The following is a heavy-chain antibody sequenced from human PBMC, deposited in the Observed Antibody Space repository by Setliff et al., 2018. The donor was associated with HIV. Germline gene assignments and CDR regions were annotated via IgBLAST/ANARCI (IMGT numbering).Heavy chain of an antibody. CDR2: TSYDGSKT. D-gene: IGHD6-13*01. CDR1: GFIVSNNY. J-gene: IGHJ5*02. Sequence: GGSLRLSCAASGFIVSNNYMTWVRQAPGRGLEWVALTSYDGSKTFYTDSVKGRFTISRDNSKSTLYLQMDSLRPEDTAVYYCARDPSTNIASNYWASNWFDPWGQGTLVTVSS. V-gene: IGHV3-30*03. CDR3: ARDPSTNIASNYWASNWFDP.